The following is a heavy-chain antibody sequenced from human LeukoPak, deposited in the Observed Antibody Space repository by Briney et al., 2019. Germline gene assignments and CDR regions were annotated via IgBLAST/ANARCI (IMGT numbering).Heavy chain of an antibody. CDR1: GFTFSSYG. D-gene: IGHD2-2*01. J-gene: IGHJ6*02. CDR3: ARRNGTTSYGMDV. Sequence: RAGGSLRLSCAASGFTFSSYGMHWVRQAPGKGLEWVAVIWYDGSNKYYADSVKGRFTISRDNSKNTLYLQMNSLRAEDTAVYYCARRNGTTSYGMDVWGQGTTVTVSS. CDR2: IWYDGSNK. V-gene: IGHV3-33*01.